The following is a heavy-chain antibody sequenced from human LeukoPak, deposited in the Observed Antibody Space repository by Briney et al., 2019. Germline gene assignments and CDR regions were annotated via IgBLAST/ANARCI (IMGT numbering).Heavy chain of an antibody. D-gene: IGHD3-22*01. CDR3: ARLKDYYDSSGYAVALGY. CDR2: IYPGDSDT. J-gene: IGHJ4*02. V-gene: IGHV5-51*01. CDR1: GYSFTSYW. Sequence: GESLKISCKGSGYSFTSYWIGWVRQMPGKGLEWMGIIYPGDSDTRYSPSFQGQVTISADKSISTAYLQWSSLKASDTAMYYCARLKDYYDSSGYAVALGYWGQGTLVTVSS.